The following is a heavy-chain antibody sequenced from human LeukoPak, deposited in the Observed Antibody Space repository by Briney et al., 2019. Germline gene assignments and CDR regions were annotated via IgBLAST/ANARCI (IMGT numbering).Heavy chain of an antibody. D-gene: IGHD2-15*01. CDR2: INHSGST. Sequence: SETLSLTCAVYGGSFSGYYWSWIRQPPGKGLEWIGEINHSGSTNYNPSLKSRVTISVDTSKNQFSLKLSSVTAADTAVYYCARILPPYYYYGMDVWGQGTTVTVSS. CDR1: GGSFSGYY. CDR3: ARILPPYYYYGMDV. V-gene: IGHV4-34*01. J-gene: IGHJ6*02.